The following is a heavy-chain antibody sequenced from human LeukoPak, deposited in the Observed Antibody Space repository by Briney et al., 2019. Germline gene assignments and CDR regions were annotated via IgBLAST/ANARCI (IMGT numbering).Heavy chain of an antibody. D-gene: IGHD3-22*01. CDR3: ASITMTVDY. CDR2: IYYSGST. V-gene: IGHV4-39*01. Sequence: SETLSLTCTVSGGSISSSGYYWGWIRQPPGKGLEWIGSIYYSGSTYYNPSLKSRVTISVDTSKNQFSLKLSSVTAADTAVYYCASITMTVDYWGQGTLVTVSS. CDR1: GGSISSSGYY. J-gene: IGHJ4*02.